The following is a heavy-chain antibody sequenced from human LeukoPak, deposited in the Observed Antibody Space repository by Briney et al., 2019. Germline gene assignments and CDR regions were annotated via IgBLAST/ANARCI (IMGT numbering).Heavy chain of an antibody. Sequence: GGSLRLSCAASGFTFSSYGVHWVRQAPGKGLEWVAVIWYDGSNKYYADSVKGRLTISRDNSKNTLYLQMNSLRAEDTAVYYCARGGIIAAAPFDYWGQVTLVTVSS. CDR2: IWYDGSNK. CDR1: GFTFSSYG. V-gene: IGHV3-33*01. J-gene: IGHJ4*02. D-gene: IGHD6-13*01. CDR3: ARGGIIAAAPFDY.